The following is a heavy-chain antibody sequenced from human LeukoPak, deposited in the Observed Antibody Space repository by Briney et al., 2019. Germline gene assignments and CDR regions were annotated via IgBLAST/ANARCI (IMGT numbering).Heavy chain of an antibody. CDR2: VYPDDSDT. J-gene: IGHJ6*03. V-gene: IGHV5-51*01. CDR3: ARGIYYYYMDV. Sequence: GESLKISCKGSGYTFTTYWIGWVRQVPGKGLELMGIVYPDDSDTRYSPSFQGQVTISADKSTSTAYLQWSSLKASDTAMYYCARGIYYYYMDVWGKGTTVTVSS. D-gene: IGHD6-13*01. CDR1: GYTFTTYW.